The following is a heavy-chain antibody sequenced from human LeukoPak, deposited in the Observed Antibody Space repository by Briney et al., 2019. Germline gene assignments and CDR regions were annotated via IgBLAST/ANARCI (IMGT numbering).Heavy chain of an antibody. CDR1: GFIVSSNY. V-gene: IGHV3-53*05. J-gene: IGHJ4*02. Sequence: PGGSLRLPCSASGFIVSSNYMTWGRPAPGMGLEWVSIIYTDGTTYYADSVKGRFTIPRDRSKNTLYLQMNSLRSEDTAVYYCARGPKYYYDDSAYYYGYFDYWGQGTLVTVSS. CDR3: ARGPKYYYDDSAYYYGYFDY. D-gene: IGHD3-22*01. CDR2: IYTDGTT.